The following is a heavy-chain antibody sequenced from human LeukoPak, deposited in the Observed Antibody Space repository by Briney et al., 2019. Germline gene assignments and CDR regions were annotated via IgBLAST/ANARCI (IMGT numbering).Heavy chain of an antibody. J-gene: IGHJ3*02. CDR3: ARKFDAFDI. V-gene: IGHV4-30-2*01. CDR1: GGSISSGGYS. CDR2: IYHSGST. Sequence: PSQTLSLTCAVSGGSISSGGYSWGWIRQPPGKGLEWIGYIYHSGSTYYNPSLKSRVTISVDRSKNQFSLKLRSVTAADTAVYYCARKFDAFDIWGQGTMVTVSS.